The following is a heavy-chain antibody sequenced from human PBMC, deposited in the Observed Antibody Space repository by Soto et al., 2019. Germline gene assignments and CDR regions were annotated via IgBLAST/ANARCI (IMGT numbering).Heavy chain of an antibody. CDR2: ISYDGSNK. D-gene: IGHD3-10*01. CDR1: GFTFSSYA. V-gene: IGHV3-30-3*01. Sequence: GGALRLSCAASGFTFSSYAMHWVRQAPGKGLEWVAVISYDGSNKYYADSVKGRFTISRDNSKNTLYLQMNSLRAEDTAVYYCAKDSMYYYGSGSSTEGYWGQGTQVTVSS. J-gene: IGHJ4*02. CDR3: AKDSMYYYGSGSSTEGY.